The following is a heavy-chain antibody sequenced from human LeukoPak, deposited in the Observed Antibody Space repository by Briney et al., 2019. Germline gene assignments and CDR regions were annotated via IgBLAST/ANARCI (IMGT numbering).Heavy chain of an antibody. V-gene: IGHV4-34*01. D-gene: IGHD3-22*01. CDR3: ASLGETYHYERSGYYYSDY. CDR1: GGSFSGYS. CDR2: INHSGST. J-gene: IGHJ4*02. Sequence: SETLSLTCAVYGGSFSGYSWTWIRQPPGKGLEWIGEINHSGSTNYNPSLKSRVTTSVDTAKNQFSLKLSSVTAADTAVYYCASLGETYHYERSGYYYSDYWGQGTLVTVSS.